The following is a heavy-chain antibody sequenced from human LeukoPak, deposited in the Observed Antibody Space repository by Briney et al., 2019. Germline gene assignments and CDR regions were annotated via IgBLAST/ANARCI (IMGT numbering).Heavy chain of an antibody. CDR2: ISAYNGNT. CDR3: ARVVIVRFLEWLTISEIDY. CDR1: GYTFTSYG. Sequence: EASVKVSCKASGYTFTSYGISWVRQAPGQGLEWMGWISAYNGNTNYAQKLQGRVTMTTDTSTSTAYMELRSLRSDDTAVYYCARVVIVRFLEWLTISEIDYWGQGTLVTVSS. J-gene: IGHJ4*02. D-gene: IGHD3-3*01. V-gene: IGHV1-18*01.